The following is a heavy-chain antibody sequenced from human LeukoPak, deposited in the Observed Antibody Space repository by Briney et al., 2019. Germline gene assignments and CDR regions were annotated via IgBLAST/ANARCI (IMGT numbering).Heavy chain of an antibody. CDR2: ISNNGSNT. D-gene: IGHD5-12*01. CDR3: EILAVAMVASEGN. V-gene: IGHV3-23*05. J-gene: IGHJ4*02. CDR1: GFTFTNYG. Sequence: PGGSLRLSCAASGFTFTNYGMHWVRQAPGKGLEWVSSISNNGSNTHYADSVKGRFTISRDTSKNTLYLQMNSLRAEDTAVYYCEILAVAMVASEGNWGQGTLVPVS.